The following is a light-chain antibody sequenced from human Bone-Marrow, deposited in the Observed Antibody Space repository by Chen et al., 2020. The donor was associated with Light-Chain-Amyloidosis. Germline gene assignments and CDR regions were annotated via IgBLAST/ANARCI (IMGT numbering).Light chain of an antibody. J-gene: IGLJ2*01. CDR1: DLPTKY. V-gene: IGLV3-25*03. Sequence: SCELTQPPSVSVSPGQTASITCAGDDLPTKYAYWYQQKPGQAPVLVIHRDTERPSGISERFSGSSSGTTATLTISGVQAEDEADYHCQSADSSGTYEVIFGGGTKLTVL. CDR2: RDT. CDR3: QSADSSGTYEVI.